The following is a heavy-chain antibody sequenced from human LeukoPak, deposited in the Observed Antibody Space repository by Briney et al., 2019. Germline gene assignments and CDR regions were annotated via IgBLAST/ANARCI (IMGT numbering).Heavy chain of an antibody. V-gene: IGHV3-7*01. Sequence: GGSLRLSCVVSGYSFSTNMMTWVRQAPGKGLEWVATILPAGKESYRVESVKGRFTVSRDNAKNLLFLQMNSLGADDTAVYYCMSAHGYWGQGTLVTVSS. J-gene: IGHJ4*02. CDR2: ILPAGKES. CDR1: GYSFSTNM. CDR3: MSAHGY.